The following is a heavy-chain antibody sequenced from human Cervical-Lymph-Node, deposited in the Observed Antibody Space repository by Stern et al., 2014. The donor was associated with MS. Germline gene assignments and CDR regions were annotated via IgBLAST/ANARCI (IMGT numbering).Heavy chain of an antibody. Sequence: VQLVESGAEVKKPGSSVKVSCKASGDTFSTSLITWVRQAPGQGTECMGGIIACFGTPNDARRFQCRVTIAADESTNTAVMELSRLRSDDTAVYYCASGVGGSHYFDYWGQGTLVTVSS. D-gene: IGHD3-16*01. CDR1: GDTFSTSL. J-gene: IGHJ4*02. CDR3: ASGVGGSHYFDY. V-gene: IGHV1-69*01. CDR2: IIACFGTP.